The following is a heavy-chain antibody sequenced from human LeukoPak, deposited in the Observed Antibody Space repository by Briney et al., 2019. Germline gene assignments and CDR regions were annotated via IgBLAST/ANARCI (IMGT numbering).Heavy chain of an antibody. J-gene: IGHJ4*02. D-gene: IGHD5-24*01. V-gene: IGHV1-2*02. CDR1: GYTFTDYC. CDR3: AREDDYYFN. Sequence: ASVKVSCKASGYTFTDYCMHWGRQAPGQGLEWMGWINPKSGDTRYAQKFQGRVAMTRATSISTAYMELTSLTSDDTAVYYCAREDDYYFNWGQGALVTVSS. CDR2: INPKSGDT.